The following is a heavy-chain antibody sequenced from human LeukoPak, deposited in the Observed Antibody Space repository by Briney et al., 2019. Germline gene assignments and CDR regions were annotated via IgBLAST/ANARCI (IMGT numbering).Heavy chain of an antibody. J-gene: IGHJ4*02. CDR3: AKRRGTASSTIED. Sequence: PSETLSLTCTVSGGSISSSSYYWGWIRQPPGKGLEWIGSIYYSGSTYYDPSLKSRVTIFVDTSKNQFSLKLSSVTAADTAIYYCAKRRGTASSTIEDWGQGTLVSASS. D-gene: IGHD6-6*01. CDR2: IYYSGST. CDR1: GGSISSSSYY. V-gene: IGHV4-39*01.